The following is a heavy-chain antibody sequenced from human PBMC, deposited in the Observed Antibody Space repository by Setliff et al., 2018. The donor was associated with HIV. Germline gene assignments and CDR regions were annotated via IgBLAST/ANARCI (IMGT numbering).Heavy chain of an antibody. V-gene: IGHV3-21*01. J-gene: IGHJ4*02. Sequence: PGGSLRLSCAASGFIFSSYNMNWVRQAPGKGLEWVSSISYDSRFIYHADSMKGRFTISRDNAKKLVYLQMNSLRAEDTAIYYCARDRASSGYYARFDHWGQGTLVTVSS. CDR1: GFIFSSYN. D-gene: IGHD3-22*01. CDR3: ARDRASSGYYARFDH. CDR2: ISYDSRFI.